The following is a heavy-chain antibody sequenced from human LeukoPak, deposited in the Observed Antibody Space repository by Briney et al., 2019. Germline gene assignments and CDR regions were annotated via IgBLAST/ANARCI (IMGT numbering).Heavy chain of an antibody. CDR3: ARDYYDSSGSPYDAFDI. V-gene: IGHV4-4*07. D-gene: IGHD3-22*01. J-gene: IGHJ3*02. CDR1: GGSISSYY. CDR2: IYTGGGT. Sequence: SETLSLTCTVSGGSISSYYWSWVRQPAGKGLEWVGRIYTGGGTNYNPSLKSRVTMSVDTPKNQFSLKLSSVTAADTAVYYCARDYYDSSGSPYDAFDIWGQGTMVTVSS.